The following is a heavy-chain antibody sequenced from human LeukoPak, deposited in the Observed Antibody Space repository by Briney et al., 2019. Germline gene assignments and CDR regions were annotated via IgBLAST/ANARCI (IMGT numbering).Heavy chain of an antibody. V-gene: IGHV3-30*02. CDR1: GFIFSISD. J-gene: IGHJ5*02. Sequence: GGSLRLSCAASGFIFSISDMHWARQAPGKGLQWVAFISYDGSKKHCADSVQGRCTISRDNSKNTLSLQLNSLRPDDTAVFYCSQGLLSWGQGTLLTVAA. CDR3: SQGLLS. CDR2: ISYDGSKK.